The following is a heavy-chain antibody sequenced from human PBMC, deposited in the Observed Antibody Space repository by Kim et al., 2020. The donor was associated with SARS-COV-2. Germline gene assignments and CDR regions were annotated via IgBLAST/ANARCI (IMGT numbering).Heavy chain of an antibody. V-gene: IGHV3-15*04. Sequence: GGSLRLSCVMSGPGFDNSWMSWVRQAPGKGLEWVGRIASQFDGATTKYTARVEGRFTISRDDYKSTLYLKMTDLTADDAGTYYCSTGGAGYYPVPSFDYWGVGTLVSV. CDR1: GPGFDNSW. CDR3: STGGAGYYPVPSFDY. CDR2: IASQFDGATT. D-gene: IGHD2-15*01. J-gene: IGHJ4*02.